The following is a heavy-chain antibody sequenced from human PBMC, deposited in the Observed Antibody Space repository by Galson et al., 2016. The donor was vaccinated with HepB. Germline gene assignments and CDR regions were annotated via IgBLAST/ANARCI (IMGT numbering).Heavy chain of an antibody. J-gene: IGHJ4*02. D-gene: IGHD3-16*01. Sequence: SLRLSCAASGFTFSSCWIHWVRQAPGKGLVWVSRITSDGSSITYADFVKGRFTVSRDNAKNTVYLQMTRLRVEDTAVYYCARDKGADTPFDYWSQGSRVTVAS. CDR3: ARDKGADTPFDY. V-gene: IGHV3-74*03. CDR1: GFTFSSCW. CDR2: ITSDGSSI.